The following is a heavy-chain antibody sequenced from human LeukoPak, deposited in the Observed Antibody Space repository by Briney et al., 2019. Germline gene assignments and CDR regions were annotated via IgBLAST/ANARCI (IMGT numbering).Heavy chain of an antibody. J-gene: IGHJ3*02. CDR2: IYHSGST. Sequence: SETLSLTCTVSGYSISSGYYWGWIRQPPGKGLEWIGSIYHSGSTYYNPSLKSRVTISVDTSKNQFSLKLSSVTAADTAVYYCATEGVDYYDSSGYLAFDIWGQGTMVTVSS. CDR1: GYSISSGYY. D-gene: IGHD3-22*01. V-gene: IGHV4-38-2*02. CDR3: ATEGVDYYDSSGYLAFDI.